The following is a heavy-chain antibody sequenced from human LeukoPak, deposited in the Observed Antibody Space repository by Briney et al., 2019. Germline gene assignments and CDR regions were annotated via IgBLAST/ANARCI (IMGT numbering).Heavy chain of an antibody. CDR3: ARHLYYSASAFWYIDL. CDR2: IYTSGST. V-gene: IGHV4-4*07. CDR1: GGSISSYY. J-gene: IGHJ2*01. D-gene: IGHD3-10*01. Sequence: SETLSLTCTVSGGSISSYYWSWIRQPAGKGLEWIGRIYTSGSTNYNPSLKSRVTMSVDTSKNQFSLKLSSVTAADTAVYYCARHLYYSASAFWYIDLWGRGTLVIVSP.